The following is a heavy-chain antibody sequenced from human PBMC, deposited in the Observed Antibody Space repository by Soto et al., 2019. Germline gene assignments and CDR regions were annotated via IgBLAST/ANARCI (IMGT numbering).Heavy chain of an antibody. V-gene: IGHV3-33*01. CDR3: ARDPGIAVAGTDDAFDI. J-gene: IGHJ3*02. CDR1: GFTLSSYG. Sequence: GGSLRLSCAASGFTLSSYGMHWVRQAPGKGLEWVAVIWYDGSNKYYADSVKGRFTISRDNSKNTLYLQMNSLRAEDTAVYYCARDPGIAVAGTDDAFDIWGQGTMVTVSS. CDR2: IWYDGSNK. D-gene: IGHD6-19*01.